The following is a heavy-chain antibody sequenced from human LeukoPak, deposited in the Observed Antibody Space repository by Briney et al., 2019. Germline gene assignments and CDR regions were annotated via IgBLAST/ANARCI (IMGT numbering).Heavy chain of an antibody. CDR1: GFTFSSYS. CDR2: ISSGSSYI. J-gene: IGHJ4*02. CDR3: ARDGIVVVPAATN. D-gene: IGHD2-2*01. V-gene: IGHV3-21*01. Sequence: GGSLRLSCAASGFTFSSYSMNWVRQAPGKGLEWVSSISSGSSYIYYADSVKGRFTISRDNAKNSLYLQMNSLRAEDTAVYYCARDGIVVVPAATNWGQGTLVTVSS.